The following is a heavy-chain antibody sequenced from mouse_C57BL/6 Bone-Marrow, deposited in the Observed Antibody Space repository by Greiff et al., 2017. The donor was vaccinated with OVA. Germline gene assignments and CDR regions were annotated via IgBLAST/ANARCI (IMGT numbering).Heavy chain of an antibody. Sequence: QVQLKQPGAELVKPGASVKLSCKASGYTFTSYWMHWVKQRPGQGLEWIGEIDPSDSYTNYNQKFKGKSTLTVDKSSSTAYMQLSSLTSEDSAVYYCARDVFYDYDYYFDYWGQGTTLTVSS. V-gene: IGHV1-69*01. CDR2: IDPSDSYT. CDR3: ARDVFYDYDYYFDY. CDR1: GYTFTSYW. D-gene: IGHD2-4*01. J-gene: IGHJ2*01.